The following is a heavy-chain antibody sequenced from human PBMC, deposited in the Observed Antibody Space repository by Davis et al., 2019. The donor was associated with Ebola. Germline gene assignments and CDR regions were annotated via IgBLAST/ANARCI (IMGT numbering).Heavy chain of an antibody. D-gene: IGHD3-22*01. CDR2: IIPIFGTA. Sequence: SVKVSCKASGGTFGSYAISWVRQAPGQGLEWMGGIIPIFGTANYAQKFQGRVTITADESTSTAYMELSSLRSEDTAVYYCAINLPYYYDSSGYSTYMDVWGKGTTVTVSS. CDR1: GGTFGSYA. V-gene: IGHV1-69*13. CDR3: AINLPYYYDSSGYSTYMDV. J-gene: IGHJ6*03.